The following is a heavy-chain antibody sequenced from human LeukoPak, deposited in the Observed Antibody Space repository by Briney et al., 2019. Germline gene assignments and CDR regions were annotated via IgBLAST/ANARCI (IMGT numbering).Heavy chain of an antibody. D-gene: IGHD3-22*01. CDR3: ARGSHDSSGYYLDY. J-gene: IGHJ4*02. Sequence: PSETLSLTCAVYGGSFSGYYWSWIRQPPGKGLEWIGEINHSGSTNYNPSLKSRVTISVDTCKNQFSLKLSSVTAADTAVYYCARGSHDSSGYYLDYWGQGTLVTVSS. V-gene: IGHV4-34*01. CDR1: GGSFSGYY. CDR2: INHSGST.